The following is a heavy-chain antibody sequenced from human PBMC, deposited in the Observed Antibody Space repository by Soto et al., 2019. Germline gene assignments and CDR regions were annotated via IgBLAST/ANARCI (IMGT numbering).Heavy chain of an antibody. V-gene: IGHV4-30-2*01. CDR2: IYHSGST. CDR1: GGSISSGGYS. Sequence: SETLSLTCAVSGGSISSGGYSWSWIRQPPGKGLEWIGYIYHSGSTYYNPSLKSRVTISVDRSKNQFSLKLSSVTAADTAVYYCARGGAGLMAVWGQGTTVTVSS. CDR3: ARGGAGLMAV. J-gene: IGHJ6*02. D-gene: IGHD6-19*01.